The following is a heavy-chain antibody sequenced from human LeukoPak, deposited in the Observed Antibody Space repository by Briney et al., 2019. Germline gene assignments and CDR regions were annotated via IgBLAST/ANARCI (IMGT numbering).Heavy chain of an antibody. J-gene: IGHJ4*02. V-gene: IGHV3-74*03. CDR3: AKRASGSGTSLYYFDY. D-gene: IGHD3-10*01. Sequence: GGSLRLSCAASGFTFSSYWMHWVRQAPGKGLVWVSGTNTDGSSTMYADSVKGRFTIARDNAKNTLYLQMNSLRAEDTAVYYCAKRASGSGTSLYYFDYWGQGTLVTVSS. CDR1: GFTFSSYW. CDR2: TNTDGSST.